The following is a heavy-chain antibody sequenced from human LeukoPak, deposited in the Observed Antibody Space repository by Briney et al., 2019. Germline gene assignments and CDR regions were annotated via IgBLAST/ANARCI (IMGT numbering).Heavy chain of an antibody. J-gene: IGHJ4*02. CDR3: ARAMGEDYYDSSGYYYPNRHQFDY. D-gene: IGHD3-22*01. CDR2: IYYSGST. V-gene: IGHV4-59*01. CDR1: GGSISSYY. Sequence: SETLSLTCTVSGGSISSYYWSWIRQPPGKGLEWVGYIYYSGSTNYNPSLKSGVTISVDTSKNQFSLKLSSVTAADTAVYYCARAMGEDYYDSSGYYYPNRHQFDYWGQGTLVTVSS.